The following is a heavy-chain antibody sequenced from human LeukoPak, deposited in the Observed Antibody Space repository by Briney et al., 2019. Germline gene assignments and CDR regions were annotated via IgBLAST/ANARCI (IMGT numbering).Heavy chain of an antibody. CDR3: ARGRYCSGGSCYFAVLDY. J-gene: IGHJ4*02. CDR2: INHSGST. V-gene: IGHV4-34*01. CDR1: GGSFSGYY. Sequence: SETLSLTCAVYGGSFSGYYWSWIRQPPVKGLEWIGEINHSGSTNYNPSLKSRVTISVDTSKNQFSLKLSSVTAADTAVYYCARGRYCSGGSCYFAVLDYWGQGTLVTVSS. D-gene: IGHD2-15*01.